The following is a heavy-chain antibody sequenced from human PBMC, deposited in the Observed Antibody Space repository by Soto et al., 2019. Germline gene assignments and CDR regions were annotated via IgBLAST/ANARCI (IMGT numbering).Heavy chain of an antibody. J-gene: IGHJ6*03. V-gene: IGHV3-23*01. Sequence: EVQLLESGGGLVQPGGSLRLSCAASGFTFGSYAMNWLRQAPGRGLECVSFISGSGRTTYYADSVKGRFTVSRDNATNTMYLQMNSLRAEDTGLYYCAKFRGPSYSYYSMDVGGKWTTVTVSS. CDR3: AKFRGPSYSYYSMDV. CDR1: GFTFGSYA. D-gene: IGHD3-16*01. CDR2: ISGSGRTT.